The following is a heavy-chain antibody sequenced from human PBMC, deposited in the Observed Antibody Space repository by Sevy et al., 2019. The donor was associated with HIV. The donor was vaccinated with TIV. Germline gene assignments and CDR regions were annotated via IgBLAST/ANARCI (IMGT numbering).Heavy chain of an antibody. CDR2: ISSSGSTI. V-gene: IGHV3-11*01. CDR1: GFTFSDYY. J-gene: IGHJ3*02. Sequence: GGFLRLSCAASGFTFSDYYMSWIRQAPGKGLEWVSYISSSGSTIYYADSVKGRFTISRDNAKNSLYLQMNSLRAEDSTVYYCARDGSYDSAFDIWGQGTMVTVSS. D-gene: IGHD3-22*01. CDR3: ARDGSYDSAFDI.